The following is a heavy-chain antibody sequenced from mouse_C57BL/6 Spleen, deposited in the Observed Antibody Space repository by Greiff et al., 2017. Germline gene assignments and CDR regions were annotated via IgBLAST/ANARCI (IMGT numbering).Heavy chain of an antibody. D-gene: IGHD1-1*01. CDR2: IHPNSGST. V-gene: IGHV1-64*01. J-gene: IGHJ2*01. CDR1: GYTFTSYW. Sequence: QVQLKQPGAELVKPGASVKLSCKASGYTFTSYWMHWVKQRPGQGLEWIGMIHPNSGSTNYNEKFKSKATLTVDKSSSTAYMQLSSLTSEDSAVYYCARTSLNYYGSSQTPDYWGQGTTLTVSS. CDR3: ARTSLNYYGSSQTPDY.